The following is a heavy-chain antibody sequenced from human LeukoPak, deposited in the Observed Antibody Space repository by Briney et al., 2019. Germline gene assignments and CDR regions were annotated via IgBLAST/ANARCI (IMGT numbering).Heavy chain of an antibody. J-gene: IGHJ6*03. D-gene: IGHD3-10*01. CDR1: GGSISSYY. V-gene: IGHV4-59*12. CDR3: ARPGRYYYMDV. Sequence: SETLSLTCTVSGGSISSYYWSWIRQPPGKGLEWIGYIYYSGSTNYNPSLKSRVTISVDTSKNQFSLKLSSVTAADTAVYYCARPGRYYYMDVWGKGTTVTVSS. CDR2: IYYSGST.